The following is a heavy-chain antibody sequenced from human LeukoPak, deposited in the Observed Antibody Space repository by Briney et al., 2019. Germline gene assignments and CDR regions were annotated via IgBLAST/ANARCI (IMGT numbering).Heavy chain of an antibody. CDR1: GGSFSGYY. J-gene: IGHJ5*02. Sequence: PSETLSLTCAVYGGSFSGYYWSWIRQPPGKGLEWIGEINHSGSTNYNPSLKSRVTISVDTSKNQFSLKLSSVTAADTAVYYCARGRYYYGSGSYFPFDPWGQGTQVTVSS. V-gene: IGHV4-34*01. D-gene: IGHD3-10*01. CDR2: INHSGST. CDR3: ARGRYYYGSGSYFPFDP.